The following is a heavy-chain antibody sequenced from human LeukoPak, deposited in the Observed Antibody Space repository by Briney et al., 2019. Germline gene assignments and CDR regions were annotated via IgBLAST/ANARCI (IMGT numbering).Heavy chain of an antibody. D-gene: IGHD6-19*01. J-gene: IGHJ1*01. CDR2: IYTSGST. CDR3: ASFSYSSGWYSPDYFQH. Sequence: SETLSLTCTVSGGSISSYYWSWIRQTAGKGLEWIGRIYTSGSTNYNPSLKSRVTMSVDTSKNQFSLKLSSVTAADTAVYYCASFSYSSGWYSPDYFQHWGQGTLVTVSS. V-gene: IGHV4-4*07. CDR1: GGSISSYY.